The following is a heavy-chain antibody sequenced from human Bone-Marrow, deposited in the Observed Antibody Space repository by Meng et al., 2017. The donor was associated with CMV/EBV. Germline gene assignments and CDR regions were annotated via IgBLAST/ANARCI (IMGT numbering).Heavy chain of an antibody. CDR2: MYYSGST. D-gene: IGHD5-12*01. J-gene: IGHJ4*02. Sequence: SETLSLTCTVSGYSISSGFHWGWIRQPPGKGLEWIGSMYYSGSTHYNPSLKSRVTISVDTSKNQFSLKLSSVTAADTAVYYCARQWLGVPDYWGQGTLVTVSS. CDR1: GYSISSGFH. V-gene: IGHV4-38-2*02. CDR3: ARQWLGVPDY.